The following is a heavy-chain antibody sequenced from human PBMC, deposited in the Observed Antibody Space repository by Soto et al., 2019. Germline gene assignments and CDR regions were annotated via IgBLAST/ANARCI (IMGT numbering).Heavy chain of an antibody. D-gene: IGHD2-21*01. CDR2: IGPYGNSI. V-gene: IGHV3-11*01. J-gene: IGHJ4*02. CDR1: GFSFRDYF. CDR3: ARDDHTYGVY. Sequence: GESLKISCAASGFSFRDYFMSWLRQAPGKGLEWVSYIGPYGNSIYYADSVKGRFTISRDDATKSLHLHMNSLRTDDTAVYYCARDDHTYGVYWGQGTPLTVSS.